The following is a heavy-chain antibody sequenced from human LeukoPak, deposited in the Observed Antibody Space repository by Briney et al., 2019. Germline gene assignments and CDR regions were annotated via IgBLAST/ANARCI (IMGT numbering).Heavy chain of an antibody. CDR3: ARWGSMVRGVIITDYYYYMDV. CDR2: INPNSGGT. Sequence: GASVKVSCKASGYTFTGYYMHWVRQAPGQGLEWMGWINPNSGGTNYAQKFQGRVTMTRDTSISTAYMELRSLRSDDTAVYYCARWGSMVRGVIITDYYYYMDVWGKGTTVTVSS. V-gene: IGHV1-2*02. J-gene: IGHJ6*03. D-gene: IGHD3-10*01. CDR1: GYTFTGYY.